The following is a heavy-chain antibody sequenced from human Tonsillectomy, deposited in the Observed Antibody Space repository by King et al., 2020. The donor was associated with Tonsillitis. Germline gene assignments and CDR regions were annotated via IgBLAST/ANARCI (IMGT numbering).Heavy chain of an antibody. CDR2: IYPSDSGS. J-gene: IGHJ4*02. Sequence: QLVQSGAEVKKPGESLKIACRGSGYNFTNYWIGWVRQMPGKGLELMGMIYPSDSGSTSLPSFQGQVTVSADKSISTAYLQWSSLKASDTAMYYCATRGGYYDSDYWGQGTLVTVSS. CDR3: ATRGGYYDSDY. D-gene: IGHD3-22*01. V-gene: IGHV5-51*03. CDR1: GYNFTNYW.